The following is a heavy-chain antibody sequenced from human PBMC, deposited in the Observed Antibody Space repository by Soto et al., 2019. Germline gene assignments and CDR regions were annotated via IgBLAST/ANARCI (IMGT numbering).Heavy chain of an antibody. CDR3: AREYSSSATHHKFYYYYYYGMDV. CDR2: ISYDGSNK. Sequence: SLRLSCAASGFTFSSYAMHWVRQAPGKGLEWVAVISYDGSNKYYADSVKGRFTISRDNSKNTLYLQMNGLRAEDTAVYYCAREYSSSATHHKFYYYYYYGMDVWGQGTTVTVSS. V-gene: IGHV3-30-3*01. CDR1: GFTFSSYA. D-gene: IGHD6-6*01. J-gene: IGHJ6*02.